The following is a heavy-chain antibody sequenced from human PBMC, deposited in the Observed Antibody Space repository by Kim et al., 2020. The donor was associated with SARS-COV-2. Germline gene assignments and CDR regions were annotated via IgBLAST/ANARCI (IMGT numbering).Heavy chain of an antibody. J-gene: IGHJ4*02. V-gene: IGHV3-15*01. Sequence: GGSLRLSCAASGIRFSNAWMSWVRQAPGKGLEWIGRIKSKTDGGTIDYIAPVEGRFTISRDDSKNTLYLQMNSLKTEDTAVYYCTTGTRPYWGQGTLVTVSS. CDR3: TTGTRPY. D-gene: IGHD3-10*01. CDR1: GIRFSNAW. CDR2: IKSKTDGGTI.